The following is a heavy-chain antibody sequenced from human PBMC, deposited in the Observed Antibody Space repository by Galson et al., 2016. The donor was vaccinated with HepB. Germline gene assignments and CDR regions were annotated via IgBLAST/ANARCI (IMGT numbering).Heavy chain of an antibody. J-gene: IGHJ4*02. CDR2: IRSNTYGGTT. V-gene: IGHV3-49*03. D-gene: IGHD3-3*01. Sequence: SLRLSCAASGFTFGDYAMSWFRQAPGKGLEWVGFIRSNTYGGTTDYAASVKGRFSISRDDSKSIAYLQTNSLKTEDTAVYYCTRGGTIAPAYWGQGTLVTVSS. CDR1: GFTFGDYA. CDR3: TRGGTIAPAY.